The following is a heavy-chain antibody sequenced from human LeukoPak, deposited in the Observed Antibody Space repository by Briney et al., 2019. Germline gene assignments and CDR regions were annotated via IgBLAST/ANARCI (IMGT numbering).Heavy chain of an antibody. J-gene: IGHJ4*02. CDR2: IYSGGST. CDR1: GFTVSSNY. D-gene: IGHD6-19*01. Sequence: PGGSLRLSCAASGFTVSSNYMSWVRQAPGKGLEWVSVIYSGGSTYYADSVEGRFTISRDNSKNTLYLQMNSLRAEDTAVYYSARDIGLDYFDYWGQGTLVTVSS. V-gene: IGHV3-66*01. CDR3: ARDIGLDYFDY.